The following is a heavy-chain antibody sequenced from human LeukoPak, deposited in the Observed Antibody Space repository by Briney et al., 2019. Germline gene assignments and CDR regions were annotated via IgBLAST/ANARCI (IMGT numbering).Heavy chain of an antibody. D-gene: IGHD2-15*01. Sequence: PGGSLRLSCVASGFTFSSYTMSWVRQAPGKGLEWVSALNAGGGSIHYADSVRGRFTISRDNSKNTLYLQMNSLRAEDTAVYYCASPVRDRYCSGGSCYSPFDFWGQGNLVTVSS. J-gene: IGHJ4*02. V-gene: IGHV3-23*01. CDR1: GFTFSSYT. CDR3: ASPVRDRYCSGGSCYSPFDF. CDR2: LNAGGGSI.